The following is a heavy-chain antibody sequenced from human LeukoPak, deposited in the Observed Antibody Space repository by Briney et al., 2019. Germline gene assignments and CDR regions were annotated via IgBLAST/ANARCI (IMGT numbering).Heavy chain of an antibody. J-gene: IGHJ4*02. CDR2: ISYDGSNK. V-gene: IGHV3-30*04. CDR3: ARENTAMVQGVFDY. Sequence: GGSLRLSCAASGFTFSSYAMHWVRQAPGKGLEWVAVISYDGSNKYYADSVKGRFTISRDKSKNTLYLQMNSLRAEDTAVYYCARENTAMVQGVFDYWGQGTLVTVST. D-gene: IGHD5-18*01. CDR1: GFTFSSYA.